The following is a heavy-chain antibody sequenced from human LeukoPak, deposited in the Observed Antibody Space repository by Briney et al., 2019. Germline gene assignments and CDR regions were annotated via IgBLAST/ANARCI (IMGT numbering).Heavy chain of an antibody. J-gene: IGHJ5*02. CDR1: GYTFTDYF. Sequence: ASVKVSCKASGYTFTDYFMHWVRQAPGQGVEWMGRINPDTGGTNYAQRFQGRVTLTRDTSINTVYMELSSLISGDTAVYYCATGLFEVGNNWFDPWGQGTLVTVST. CDR2: INPDTGGT. V-gene: IGHV1-2*06. CDR3: ATGLFEVGNNWFDP. D-gene: IGHD3-3*01.